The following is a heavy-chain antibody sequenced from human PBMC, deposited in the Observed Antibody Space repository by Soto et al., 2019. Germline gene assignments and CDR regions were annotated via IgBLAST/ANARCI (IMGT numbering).Heavy chain of an antibody. CDR1: GGSISSYY. Sequence: SETLSLTCTVSGGSISSYYWSWIRQPPGKGLEWIGYIYYSGSTNYNPSLKSRVTISVDTSKNQFSLKLSSVTAADTAVYYCARRATYYYDSSGYYWTAYFDYWGQGTLVTVSS. CDR3: ARRATYYYDSSGYYWTAYFDY. D-gene: IGHD3-22*01. V-gene: IGHV4-59*01. CDR2: IYYSGST. J-gene: IGHJ4*02.